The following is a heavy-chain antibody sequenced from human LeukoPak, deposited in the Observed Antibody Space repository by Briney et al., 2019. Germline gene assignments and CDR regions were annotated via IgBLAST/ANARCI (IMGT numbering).Heavy chain of an antibody. CDR1: GGTFSSYA. D-gene: IGHD2-8*01. V-gene: IGHV1-69*01. CDR3: ARGLMVYATDYYYYYMDV. Sequence: SVKVSCKPSGGTFSSYAISWVRQAPGQGLEWMGGIIPIFGTASYAQKFQGRVTITADESTSTAYMELSSLRSEDTAVYYCARGLMVYATDYYYYYMDVWGKGTTVTVSS. J-gene: IGHJ6*03. CDR2: IIPIFGTA.